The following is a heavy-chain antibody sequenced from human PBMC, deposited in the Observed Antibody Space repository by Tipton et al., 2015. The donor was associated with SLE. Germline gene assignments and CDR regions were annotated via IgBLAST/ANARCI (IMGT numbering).Heavy chain of an antibody. V-gene: IGHV3-7*01. J-gene: IGHJ3*01. CDR3: VRRWDAFDV. CDR2: IKQDGSEK. Sequence: SLRLSCAGSGFTFSNYRMSWVRQAPGKGLEWVADIKQDGSEKLYVDSVKDRFLISRDNALHSLYLQMNRLRVDDTARYFCVRRWDAFDVWGQGTTVTVSS. CDR1: GFTFSNYR.